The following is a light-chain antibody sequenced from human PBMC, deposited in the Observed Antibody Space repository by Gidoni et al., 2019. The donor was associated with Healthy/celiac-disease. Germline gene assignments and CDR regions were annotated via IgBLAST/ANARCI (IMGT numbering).Light chain of an antibody. CDR1: QSLLHSNGYNY. CDR3: MQALQTPRT. Sequence: DIVMTQFPLSLPVTPGEPASISCRSSQSLLHSNGYNYLDWYLQKPGQSPQLLIYLGSNRASGVPDRFRGSGAGTDFTRKISKVEAEDVGVYYCMQALQTPRTFGPXTKVDIK. CDR2: LGS. J-gene: IGKJ3*01. V-gene: IGKV2-28*01.